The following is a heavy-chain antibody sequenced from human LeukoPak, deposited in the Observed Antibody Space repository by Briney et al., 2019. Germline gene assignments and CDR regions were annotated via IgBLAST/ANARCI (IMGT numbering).Heavy chain of an antibody. V-gene: IGHV4-39*01. Sequence: PSETLSLTCTVSGGSISSSSYYWGWIRQPPGKGLEWIGSIYYSGSTYYNPSLKSRVTISVDTSKNQFSLKLSSVTAADTAVYYCARRPPGDDFWSDPYDWGQGTLVTVSS. J-gene: IGHJ4*02. CDR1: GGSISSSSYY. CDR2: IYYSGST. CDR3: ARRPPGDDFWSDPYD. D-gene: IGHD3-3*01.